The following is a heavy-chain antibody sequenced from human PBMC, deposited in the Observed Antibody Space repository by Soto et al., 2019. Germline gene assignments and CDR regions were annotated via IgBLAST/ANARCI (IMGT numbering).Heavy chain of an antibody. CDR3: ARYSGYDSDYYYYMDV. J-gene: IGHJ6*03. D-gene: IGHD5-12*01. CDR1: GFTFSSYW. V-gene: IGHV3-7*01. CDR2: IKQDGSEK. Sequence: PGGALRISWAASGFTFSSYWVSWVRQAPGKGLEWVANIKQDGSEKYYVDSVKGRFTISRDNAKNSLYLQMNSLRAEDTAVYYCARYSGYDSDYYYYMDVWGKGTTVTVSS.